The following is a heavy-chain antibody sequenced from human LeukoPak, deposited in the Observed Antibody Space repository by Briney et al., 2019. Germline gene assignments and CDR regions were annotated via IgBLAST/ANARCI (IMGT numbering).Heavy chain of an antibody. D-gene: IGHD3-22*01. J-gene: IGHJ3*02. CDR1: GYTFTGHY. CDR3: SRDGDYYDTSTDAFDI. V-gene: IGHV1-2*02. Sequence: ASVKVSCKSSGYTFTGHYLHWVRQAPGQGLEWMGWINPNIGATNYAQKFQGRVTMTGDTSITTAYMELSRLRSDDTAMYYCSRDGDYYDTSTDAFDIWGQGTMVTVSS. CDR2: INPNIGAT.